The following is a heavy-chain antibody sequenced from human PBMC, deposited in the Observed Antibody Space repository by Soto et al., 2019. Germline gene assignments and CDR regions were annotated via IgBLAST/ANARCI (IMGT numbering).Heavy chain of an antibody. CDR1: GFTFSNYG. CDR3: AKLSDIAVAGTGRHFDY. D-gene: IGHD6-19*01. Sequence: EVQVLESGGGLVQPGGSLRLSCAASGFTFSNYGMSWVRQAPGKGLEWVSGISASGGSTYYADSVKGRFTISRDNSKTTLYLQLKCLRAEETAVDYCAKLSDIAVAGTGRHFDYWGQGTLVTVSS. J-gene: IGHJ4*02. CDR2: ISASGGST. V-gene: IGHV3-23*01.